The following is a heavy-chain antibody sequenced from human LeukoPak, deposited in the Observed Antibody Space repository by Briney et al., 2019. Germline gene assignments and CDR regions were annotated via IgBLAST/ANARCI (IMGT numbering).Heavy chain of an antibody. J-gene: IGHJ5*02. CDR2: IYYSGST. CDR1: GGSISSYY. Sequence: SESLSLTCTVSGGSISSYYWSWIRQPPGKGLEWIGYIYYSGSTNYNPSLKSRVTISVDTSKNQFSLKLSSVTAADTAVYYCARHGYYDSSGVHGAWGYWFDPWGQGTLVTVSS. D-gene: IGHD3-22*01. V-gene: IGHV4-59*01. CDR3: ARHGYYDSSGVHGAWGYWFDP.